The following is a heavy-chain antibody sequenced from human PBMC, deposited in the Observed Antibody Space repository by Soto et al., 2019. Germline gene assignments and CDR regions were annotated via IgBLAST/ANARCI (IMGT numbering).Heavy chain of an antibody. Sequence: GSLRLSCAASGFTFSSYAMSWVRQAPGKGLEWVSAISGSGGSTYYADSVKGRFTISRDNSKNTLYLQMNSLRAEDTAVYYCAKDAERGYSYGSNFDYWGHVTLVTVSS. CDR3: AKDAERGYSYGSNFDY. D-gene: IGHD5-18*01. CDR2: ISGSGGST. V-gene: IGHV3-23*01. CDR1: GFTFSSYA. J-gene: IGHJ4*01.